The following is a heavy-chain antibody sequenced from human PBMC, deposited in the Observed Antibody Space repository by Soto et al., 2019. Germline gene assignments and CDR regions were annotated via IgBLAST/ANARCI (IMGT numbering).Heavy chain of an antibody. J-gene: IGHJ4*02. CDR1: GFTVSSNY. D-gene: IGHD6-13*01. CDR3: ARDGPSRSRYYFDY. CDR2: IYGPATT. Sequence: EVQLVESGGGLVQPGGSLRLSCAASGFTVSSNYMNWVRQAPGKGQEWVSIIYGPATTYYADSVKGRFTISRDNSKNTLYLQMNSLRAEDTAVYYCARDGPSRSRYYFDYWGQGTLVTVSS. V-gene: IGHV3-66*01.